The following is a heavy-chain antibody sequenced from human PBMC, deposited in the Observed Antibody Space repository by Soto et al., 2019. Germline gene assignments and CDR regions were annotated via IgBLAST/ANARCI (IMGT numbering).Heavy chain of an antibody. J-gene: IGHJ4*02. D-gene: IGHD3-22*01. CDR2: IVVGSGNT. CDR1: GFTFTSSA. V-gene: IGHV1-58*01. CDR3: AADTIYYYDSSGYY. Sequence: SVKVSCKASGFTFTSSAVQWVRQARGQRLEWIGWIVVGSGNTNYAQKFQERVTITRDMSTSTAYMELSSLRSEDTAVYYCAADTIYYYDSSGYYWGQGTLVTVSS.